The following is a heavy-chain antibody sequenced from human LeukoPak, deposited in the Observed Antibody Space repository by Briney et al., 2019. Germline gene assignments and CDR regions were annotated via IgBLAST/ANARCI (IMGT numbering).Heavy chain of an antibody. CDR1: GFTFSRYW. V-gene: IGHV3-7*01. D-gene: IGHD6-19*01. CDR2: IKKDGSEK. CDR3: ARDLGWFCFDY. J-gene: IGHJ4*02. Sequence: GGSLRLSCAASGFTFSRYWMSWVRQGPGKGLEWVANIKKDGSEKGYVDSVKGRFTISRDNAKNSLSLQMNSLRAEDTGVYYCARDLGWFCFDYWGRGIVVTVSS.